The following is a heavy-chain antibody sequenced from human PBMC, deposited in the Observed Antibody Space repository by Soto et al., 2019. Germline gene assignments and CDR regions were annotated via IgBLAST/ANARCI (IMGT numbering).Heavy chain of an antibody. J-gene: IGHJ5*02. Sequence: GGSLRLSCAASGFTFSDYYMSWIRQAPGKGLEWVSYISSSSSYTNYADSVKGRFTISRDNAKNSLYLQMNSLRAEDTAVYYCARDGMGGGGFFDPWGQGTLVTVSS. CDR2: ISSSSSYT. CDR3: ARDGMGGGGFFDP. V-gene: IGHV3-11*06. D-gene: IGHD1-1*01. CDR1: GFTFSDYY.